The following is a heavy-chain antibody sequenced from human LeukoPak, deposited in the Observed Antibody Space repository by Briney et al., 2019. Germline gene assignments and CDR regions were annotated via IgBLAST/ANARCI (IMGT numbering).Heavy chain of an antibody. CDR2: ISANSGKT. D-gene: IGHD6-13*01. CDR3: AKVAGDRMDH. V-gene: IGHV1-18*01. CDR1: GYTFATYG. J-gene: IGHJ4*02. Sequence: ASVKVSCKASGYTFATYGFCWVRQAPGHGLEWMGWISANSGKTDYAQKFQGRVTMTTDTSTTTAYMELRSLRPDDTALYFCAKVAGDRMDHSGQGPLLTVSS.